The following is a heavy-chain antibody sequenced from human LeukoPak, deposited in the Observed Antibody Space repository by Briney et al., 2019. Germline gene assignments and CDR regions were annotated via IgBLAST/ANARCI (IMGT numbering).Heavy chain of an antibody. CDR3: AKGMSLYYYYYMDV. V-gene: IGHV3-9*01. J-gene: IGHJ6*03. Sequence: GRSLRLSCAASGFTFDDYAMHWVRRAPGEGLEWVSGISWNSGERGYADSVKGRFTISRDNAKNSLYLQMNSLRPEDTALYYCAKGMSLYYYYYMDVWGKGTTVTVSS. CDR2: ISWNSGER. CDR1: GFTFDDYA.